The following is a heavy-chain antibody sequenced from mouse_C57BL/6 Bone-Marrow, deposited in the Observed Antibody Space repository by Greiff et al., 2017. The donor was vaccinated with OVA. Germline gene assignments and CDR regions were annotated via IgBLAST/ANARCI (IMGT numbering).Heavy chain of an antibody. CDR2: IDPENGDT. J-gene: IGHJ4*01. Sequence: VQLQQSGAELVRPGASVTLSCTASGFNIKDDYMHWVKQRPEQGLEWIGWIDPENGDTEYASKFQGKATITEDTSSNTAYLQLSSLTSEDTAVYYCTTRAMDYWGQGTSVTVSS. CDR3: TTRAMDY. V-gene: IGHV14-4*01. CDR1: GFNIKDDY.